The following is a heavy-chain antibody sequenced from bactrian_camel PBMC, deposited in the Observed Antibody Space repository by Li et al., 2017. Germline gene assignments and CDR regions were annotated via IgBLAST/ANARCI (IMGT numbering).Heavy chain of an antibody. CDR2: IDSDGTI. D-gene: IGHD1*01. CDR3: AANDVFTYVECGFAATY. CDR1: GSGYTYGFRC. Sequence: VQLVESGGGSVQAGGSLRLSCAASGSGYTYGFRCMAWFRQAPGKEREGIGGIDSDGTINYADSVKGRFVISRDSAKNTLYLQMDGLNPEDTAMYYCAANDVFTYVECGFAATYWGQGTQVTVS. J-gene: IGHJ4*01. V-gene: IGHV3S53*01.